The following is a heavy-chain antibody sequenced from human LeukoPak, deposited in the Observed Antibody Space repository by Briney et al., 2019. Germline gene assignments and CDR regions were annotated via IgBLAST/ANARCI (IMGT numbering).Heavy chain of an antibody. V-gene: IGHV3-30-3*01. CDR3: AREISITMIVVDPI. D-gene: IGHD3-22*01. J-gene: IGHJ4*02. Sequence: PGGSLRLSCAASGFTFSSYAMHWVRQAPGKGLEGVAVISYDGSNKYYADFVKGRFTISRDNSKNTLYLQMNSLRADDTAMYYCAREISITMIVVDPIWGQGTLVTVSS. CDR1: GFTFSSYA. CDR2: ISYDGSNK.